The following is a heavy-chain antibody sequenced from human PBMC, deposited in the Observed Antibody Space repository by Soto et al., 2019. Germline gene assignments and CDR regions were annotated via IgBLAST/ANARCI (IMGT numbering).Heavy chain of an antibody. D-gene: IGHD3-22*01. CDR3: AKDRYYDTPGWFDP. J-gene: IGHJ5*02. CDR1: GFTFRDHA. CDR2: ISANGGSI. Sequence: EAQLLASGGGLVQPGGSLRLSCVGSGFTFRDHAMRWVRQAPGRGLEWVSAISANGGSIQHADSVKGQFSVSRDNAKNTVYLQMDNLRTEDSAVYYCAKDRYYDTPGWFDPWGQGSRVIVSS. V-gene: IGHV3-23*01.